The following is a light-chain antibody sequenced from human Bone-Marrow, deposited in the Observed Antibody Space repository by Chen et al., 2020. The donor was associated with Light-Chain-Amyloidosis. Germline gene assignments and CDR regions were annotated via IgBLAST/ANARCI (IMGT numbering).Light chain of an antibody. Sequence: SSVLTQPSSVSGAPGQTATIDCGGNNIGSTSVNWYQQTPGQAPLLVVYDASDRPSGIPERLSGSNSGNTATLTISRVEAGDEADYYCQVWDRSSDRPVFGGGTKLTVL. V-gene: IGLV3-21*02. CDR2: DAS. CDR3: QVWDRSSDRPV. CDR1: NIGSTS. J-gene: IGLJ3*02.